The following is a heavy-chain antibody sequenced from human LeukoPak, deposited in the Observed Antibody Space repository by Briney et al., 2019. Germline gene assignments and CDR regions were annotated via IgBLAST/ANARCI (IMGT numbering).Heavy chain of an antibody. V-gene: IGHV3-33*01. J-gene: IGHJ3*02. CDR1: GLTFSSYG. Sequence: GGSLRLSCAASGLTFSSYGMHWVRQAPGQGLEWVEIMWYDGSSKYYADSVKGRFTISRDNSKNTLYLERNSLRAEDTAVYYCSRGSTHGAFDIWGQGTIVTVSS. CDR3: SRGSTHGAFDI. CDR2: MWYDGSSK.